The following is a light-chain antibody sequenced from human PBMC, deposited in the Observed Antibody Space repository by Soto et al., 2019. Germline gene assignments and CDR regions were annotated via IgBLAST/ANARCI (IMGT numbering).Light chain of an antibody. J-gene: IGKJ5*01. CDR2: DAS. Sequence: EIVMTQSPATLSVSPGERVTLSCRASQSVSSNLAWYQQKPGQAPRLLIYDASNRATGIPARFSGSGSGTDFTLTISSLEPEDFAVYYCQQRSNWPPITFGQGTRLE. V-gene: IGKV3-11*01. CDR1: QSVSSN. CDR3: QQRSNWPPIT.